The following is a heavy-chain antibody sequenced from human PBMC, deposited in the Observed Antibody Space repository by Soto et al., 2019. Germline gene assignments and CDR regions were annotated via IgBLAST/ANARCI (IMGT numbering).Heavy chain of an antibody. CDR1: GGSIFIHY. CDR2: IYYNGDT. CDR3: ARGHGYGGSTFDV. Sequence: QVQLQESGPELVRPPGTFSFICPVSGGSIFIHYWGGLRQPPEKGLEWIGYIYYNGDTKYNPSLKSRVTISVDMSKNEFSLRLSSVTAADTAVYYCARGHGYGGSTFDVWGQGTMVTVSS. D-gene: IGHD1-26*01. J-gene: IGHJ3*01. V-gene: IGHV4-59*11.